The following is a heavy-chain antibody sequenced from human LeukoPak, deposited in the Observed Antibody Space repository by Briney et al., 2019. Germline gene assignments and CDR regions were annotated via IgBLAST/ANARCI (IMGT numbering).Heavy chain of an antibody. V-gene: IGHV3-30*04. CDR2: ISYDGSNK. CDR1: GFTFNSYA. CDR3: ARDYCSGGSCYSDY. D-gene: IGHD2-15*01. J-gene: IGHJ4*02. Sequence: GGSLRLSCAASGFTFNSYAMHWVRQAPGKGLEWVAVISYDGSNKYYADSVKGRFTISRDNSKNTLYLQMNSLRAEDTAVYYCARDYCSGGSCYSDYWGQGTLVTVSS.